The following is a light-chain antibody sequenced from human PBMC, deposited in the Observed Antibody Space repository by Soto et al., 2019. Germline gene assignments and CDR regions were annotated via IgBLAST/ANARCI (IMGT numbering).Light chain of an antibody. CDR3: QGRVSAADNHIYV. Sequence: SYDLTQPPSVSVAPGQTARIPCGGNKIGSKSVHWYQQKPGQAPVLVVYHDSDRPSGIPERFSGSNSENTATLTISRVEAGAEADYYCQGRVSAADNHIYVFGGGSQVTVL. CDR1: KIGSKS. V-gene: IGLV3-21*02. J-gene: IGLJ1*01. CDR2: HDS.